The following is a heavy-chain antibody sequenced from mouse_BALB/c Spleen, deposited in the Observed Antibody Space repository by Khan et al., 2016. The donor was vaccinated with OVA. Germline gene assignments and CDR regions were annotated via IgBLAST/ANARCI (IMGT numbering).Heavy chain of an antibody. CDR1: GYNFTSYW. J-gene: IGHJ2*01. Sequence: QFQLQQPGAELVKPGTSVKLSCKASGYNFTSYWINWVKLRPGQGLEWIGDIYPGSGSTKYNEKFKSKATLTVDTSSSTAYMQLSSLASEDSALYYCARRNYYGTVLFDYWGQGTTLTVSS. D-gene: IGHD1-1*01. CDR2: IYPGSGST. V-gene: IGHV1-55*01. CDR3: ARRNYYGTVLFDY.